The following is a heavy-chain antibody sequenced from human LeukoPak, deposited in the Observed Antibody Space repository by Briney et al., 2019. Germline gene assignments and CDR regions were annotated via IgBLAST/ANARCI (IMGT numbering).Heavy chain of an antibody. Sequence: SETLSLTCTFSGGSISSGGYYWSWIRQHPGKGLEWIGYIYYSGSTYYNPSLKSRVTISVDTSKNQFSLKLSSVTAADTAVYYCARDEGGSGQNWFDPWGQGTLVTVSS. V-gene: IGHV4-31*03. D-gene: IGHD3-10*01. CDR2: IYYSGST. J-gene: IGHJ5*02. CDR3: ARDEGGSGQNWFDP. CDR1: GGSISSGGYY.